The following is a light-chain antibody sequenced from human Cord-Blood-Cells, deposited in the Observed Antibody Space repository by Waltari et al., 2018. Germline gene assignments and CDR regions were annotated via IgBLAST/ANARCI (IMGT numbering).Light chain of an antibody. Sequence: QSALTQPASVSGSPGQSITISFPGTSSDVGGYHYVSWYQQHPGKAPKLMIYEVSNRPSGVSNRFSGSKSGNTASLTISGLQAEDEADYYCSSYTSSSTLVFGGGTKLTVL. CDR2: EVS. CDR3: SSYTSSSTLV. V-gene: IGLV2-14*01. CDR1: SSDVGGYHY. J-gene: IGLJ2*01.